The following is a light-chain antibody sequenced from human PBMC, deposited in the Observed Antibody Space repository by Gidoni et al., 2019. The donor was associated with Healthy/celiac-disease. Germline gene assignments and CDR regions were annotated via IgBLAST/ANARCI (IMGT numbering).Light chain of an antibody. CDR2: GAS. V-gene: IGKV3-20*01. CDR1: QSVSSSY. J-gene: IGKJ4*01. Sequence: VFPPSPGTLSFSPGERATLSCRASQSVSSSYLSWYQQKPGQAPRLLIYGASSRATGIPDRFSGSGSGTDFTLTISRLEPEDFAVYYGQQYGSSPPGPFTFGGGTKVEIK. CDR3: QQYGSSPPGPFT.